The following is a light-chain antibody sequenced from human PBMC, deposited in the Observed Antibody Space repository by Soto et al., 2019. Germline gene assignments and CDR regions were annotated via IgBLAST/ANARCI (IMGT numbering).Light chain of an antibody. Sequence: QSVLTQPPSVSGAPGQRVTISCTGSSSNIGAGYDVHWYQHLPGTAPKLLIYSDDQRPSGVPDRVSGSKSGTSASLAISGLRSEDEADYYCSTWDASLSGRGFGGWAKLTVL. CDR2: SDD. J-gene: IGLJ3*02. CDR1: SSNIGAGYD. V-gene: IGLV1-40*01. CDR3: STWDASLSGRG.